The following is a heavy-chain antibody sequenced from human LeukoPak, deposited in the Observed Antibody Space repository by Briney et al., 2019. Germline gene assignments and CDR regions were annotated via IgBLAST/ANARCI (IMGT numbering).Heavy chain of an antibody. CDR1: GYTFTSYD. D-gene: IGHD6-19*01. V-gene: IGHV1-8*01. J-gene: IGHJ4*02. CDR3: ARGRPVAVAGPSRHRTKSKWQYYFDY. CDR2: MNPNSGNT. Sequence: ASVKVSCKASGYTFTSYDINWVRQATGQGLEWMGWMNPNSGNTGYAQKFQGRVTMTRNTSISTAYMELSSLRSEDTAVYYCARGRPVAVAGPSRHRTKSKWQYYFDYWGQGTLVTVSS.